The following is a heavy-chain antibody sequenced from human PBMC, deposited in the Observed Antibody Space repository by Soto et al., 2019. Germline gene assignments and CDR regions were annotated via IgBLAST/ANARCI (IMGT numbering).Heavy chain of an antibody. Sequence: GESLKISCKGSGYSFAGYWITWVRQKPGKGLEWMGIIFPSDSDTRYSPSFQGQVTISADRSTSTVFLQWASLKASDTAVYFCARKDKSGYFNWFDPWGQGTLVTV. CDR3: ARKDKSGYFNWFDP. CDR2: IFPSDSDT. V-gene: IGHV5-51*01. D-gene: IGHD3-22*01. J-gene: IGHJ5*02. CDR1: GYSFAGYW.